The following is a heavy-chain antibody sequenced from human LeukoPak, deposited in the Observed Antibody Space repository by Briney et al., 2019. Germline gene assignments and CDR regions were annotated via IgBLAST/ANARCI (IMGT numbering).Heavy chain of an antibody. CDR3: ARDSSGWYHWFDS. J-gene: IGHJ5*01. CDR2: ISSSGSTI. Sequence: PGGSLRLSCAASGFTFSTYEMNWVRQAPGKGLEWVSYISSSGSTIYYADSVKGRFTISRDNAKNSLSLQMNSLRAEDTAIYYCARDSSGWYHWFDSWGQGTLVTVSS. CDR1: GFTFSTYE. D-gene: IGHD6-19*01. V-gene: IGHV3-48*03.